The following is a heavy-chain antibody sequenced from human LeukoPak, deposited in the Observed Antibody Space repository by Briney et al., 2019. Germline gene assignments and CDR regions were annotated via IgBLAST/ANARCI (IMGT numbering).Heavy chain of an antibody. CDR3: AKDRPLNIVVVVVLSGFDY. J-gene: IGHJ4*02. Sequence: PGGSLRLSCAASGFTFSSYAMSWVRQAPGKGLEWVSAISGSGGSTYYADSVKGRFTISRDNSKNTLYLQMNSLRAEDTAVYYCAKDRPLNIVVVVVLSGFDYWDQGTLVTVSS. D-gene: IGHD2-15*01. CDR2: ISGSGGST. CDR1: GFTFSSYA. V-gene: IGHV3-23*01.